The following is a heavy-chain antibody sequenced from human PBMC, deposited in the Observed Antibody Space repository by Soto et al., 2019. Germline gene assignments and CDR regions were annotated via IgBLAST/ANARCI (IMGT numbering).Heavy chain of an antibody. D-gene: IGHD2-2*02. J-gene: IGHJ6*02. Sequence: QVQLVQSGAEVKKPGASVKVSCKASGYTFTSYDINWVRQATGQGLEWMGWMNPNSGNSGYAQKFQGRVTMTRNTSISTAYMELSSLRSEDTAVYYCAREYPPYYYYYGMDVWGQGTTVTVSS. CDR3: AREYPPYYYYYGMDV. CDR1: GYTFTSYD. CDR2: MNPNSGNS. V-gene: IGHV1-8*01.